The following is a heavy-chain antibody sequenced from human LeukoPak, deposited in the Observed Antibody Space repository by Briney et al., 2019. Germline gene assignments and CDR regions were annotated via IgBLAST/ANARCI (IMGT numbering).Heavy chain of an antibody. J-gene: IGHJ5*02. Sequence: SETLSLTCTVSGGSISSAGYYRSWIRQRPGKGLEWMGFIYYSGTTYYNPSLKSRVFISLNTSQNQVSLQLSSVTAADTAVYYCARATGGAAAADFDPWGQGTLVTVSS. V-gene: IGHV4-31*03. D-gene: IGHD6-13*01. CDR3: ARATGGAAAADFDP. CDR2: IYYSGTT. CDR1: GGSISSAGYY.